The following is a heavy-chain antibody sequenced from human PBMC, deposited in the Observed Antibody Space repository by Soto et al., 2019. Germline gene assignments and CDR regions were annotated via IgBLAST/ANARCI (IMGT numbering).Heavy chain of an antibody. CDR1: GYSFTSYW. Sequence: LNISCKTSGYSFTSYWIGWVRQMPGKGMEWMGNIYPYDSDTRYSPSFQGQVTISADTSITTAYLQWSGLRASDTAMYFCARHLVGSTRGNFDYWGQGTLVTVSS. CDR3: ARHLVGSTRGNFDY. J-gene: IGHJ4*01. D-gene: IGHD2-2*01. CDR2: IYPYDSDT. V-gene: IGHV5-51*01.